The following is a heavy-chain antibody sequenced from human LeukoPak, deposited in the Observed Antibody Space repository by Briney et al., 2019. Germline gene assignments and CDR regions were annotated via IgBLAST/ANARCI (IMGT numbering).Heavy chain of an antibody. Sequence: NTGGSLRLSCAASGFTFSNYNMNWVRQAPGKGLEWVSCISISSNYIYYPDSVKGRFTISRDNAKNSLYLQMNSLRAEDTAVYYCAREAGATDYWGQGTLVTVSS. D-gene: IGHD1-26*01. CDR1: GFTFSNYN. CDR2: ISISSNYI. V-gene: IGHV3-21*01. J-gene: IGHJ4*02. CDR3: AREAGATDY.